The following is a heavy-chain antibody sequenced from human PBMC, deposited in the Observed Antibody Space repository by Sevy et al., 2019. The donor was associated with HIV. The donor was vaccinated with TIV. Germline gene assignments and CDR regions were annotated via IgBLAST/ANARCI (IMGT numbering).Heavy chain of an antibody. D-gene: IGHD5-18*01. CDR3: ARDLKTDTAMVGWYYYYGMDV. CDR1: GFTFSSYS. V-gene: IGHV3-21*01. Sequence: GGSLRLSCAASGFTFSSYSMNWVRQAPGKGLEWVSSISSSSSYIYYADSVKGRFTISRDNAKNSLYLKMNSLRAEDTAVYYCARDLKTDTAMVGWYYYYGMDVWGQGTTVTVSS. J-gene: IGHJ6*02. CDR2: ISSSSSYI.